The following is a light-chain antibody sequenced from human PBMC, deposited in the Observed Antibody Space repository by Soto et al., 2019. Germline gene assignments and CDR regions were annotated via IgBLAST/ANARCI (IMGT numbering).Light chain of an antibody. CDR3: QQYDERPPNLS. V-gene: IGKV3-15*01. Sequence: EIVMTQSPATLSVSPGERATLSCRASQSVSTNLAWSQQKPGQAPGLLIYAASVRATAIPATFSGRGSGTEFTFTVSSLQSEDFAVYYCQQYDERPPNLSFSGGTKVELK. CDR1: QSVSTN. CDR2: AAS. J-gene: IGKJ4*01.